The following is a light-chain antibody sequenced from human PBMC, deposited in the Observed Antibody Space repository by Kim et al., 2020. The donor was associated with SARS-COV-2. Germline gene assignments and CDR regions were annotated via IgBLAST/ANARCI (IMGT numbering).Light chain of an antibody. CDR3: NSRDNSGASYV. Sequence: AWGQTVRIKCQGDSLGRYYASWYQQRPGQGPVLVIYAKDNRPSGIPDRFSGSSAGNIASLTITGAQAEDEADYYCNSRDNSGASYVFGTGTKVTVL. V-gene: IGLV3-19*01. CDR1: SLGRYY. J-gene: IGLJ1*01. CDR2: AKD.